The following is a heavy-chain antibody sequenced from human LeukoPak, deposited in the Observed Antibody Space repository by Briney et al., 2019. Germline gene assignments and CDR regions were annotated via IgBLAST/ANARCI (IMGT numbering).Heavy chain of an antibody. CDR2: IYRSGST. CDR3: ARVRPRWVVTAIYYFDY. Sequence: PSETLSLTCTVSGYSISSGYYWGWIRQPPGKGLEWIGSIYRSGSTYYNPSLKSRVTISVDTSKNQFSLKLSSVTAADTAVYYCARVRPRWVVTAIYYFDYWGQGTLVTVSS. D-gene: IGHD2-21*02. CDR1: GYSISSGYY. J-gene: IGHJ4*02. V-gene: IGHV4-38-2*02.